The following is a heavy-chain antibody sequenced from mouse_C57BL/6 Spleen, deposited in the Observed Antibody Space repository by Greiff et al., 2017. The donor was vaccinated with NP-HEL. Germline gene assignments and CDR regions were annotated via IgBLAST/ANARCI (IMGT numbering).Heavy chain of an antibody. CDR2: INYDGSST. V-gene: IGHV5-16*01. J-gene: IGHJ1*03. CDR1: GFTFSDYY. Sequence: EVKLVESEGGLVQPGSSMKLSCTASGFTFSDYYMAWVRQVPEKGLEWVANINYDGSSTYYLDSLKSRFIISRDNAKNILYLQMSSLKSEDTATYYCARDYDRYFDVWGTGTTVTVSS. CDR3: ARDYDRYFDV. D-gene: IGHD2-12*01.